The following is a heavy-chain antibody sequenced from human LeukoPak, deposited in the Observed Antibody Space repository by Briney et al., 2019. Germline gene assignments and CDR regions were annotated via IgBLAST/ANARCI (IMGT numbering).Heavy chain of an antibody. CDR2: ISSSSSYI. J-gene: IGHJ4*02. D-gene: IGHD6-19*01. V-gene: IGHV3-21*01. CDR3: ASAPGGWYFDY. Sequence: GGSLRLSRAASGFTLSSYSMNWVRQAPGKGLEWVSSISSSSSYIYYAESVEGRFTISRDNAKNSLYLQMNSLRAEDTAVYYCASAPGGWYFDYWGQGTLVTVSS. CDR1: GFTLSSYS.